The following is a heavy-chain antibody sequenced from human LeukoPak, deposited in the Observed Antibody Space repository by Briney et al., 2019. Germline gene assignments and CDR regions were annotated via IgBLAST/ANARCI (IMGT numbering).Heavy chain of an antibody. CDR2: IIPIFGTA. J-gene: IGHJ3*02. Sequence: GASVKVSCKASGYTFTSYGISWVRQAPGQGLEWMGGIIPIFGTANYAQKFQGRVTITTDESTSTAYMELSSLRSEDTAVYYCAREVHGGDCYAFDIWGQGTMVTVSS. CDR3: AREVHGGDCYAFDI. V-gene: IGHV1-69*05. D-gene: IGHD2-21*02. CDR1: GYTFTSYG.